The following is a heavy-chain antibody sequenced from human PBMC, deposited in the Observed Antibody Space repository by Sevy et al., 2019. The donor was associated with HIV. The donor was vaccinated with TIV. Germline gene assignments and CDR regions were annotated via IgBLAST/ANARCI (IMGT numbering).Heavy chain of an antibody. D-gene: IGHD6-19*01. CDR3: AKDHKGHSSGWYLYYFDY. V-gene: IGHV3-23*01. CDR1: GFAFSSYA. CDR2: ISGSGGST. Sequence: GGSLRLSCAASGFAFSSYAMSWVSQAPGKGLEWVSAISGSGGSTYYADSVKGRFTISRDNSKNTLYLQMNSLRAEDTAVYYCAKDHKGHSSGWYLYYFDYWGQGTLVTVS. J-gene: IGHJ4*02.